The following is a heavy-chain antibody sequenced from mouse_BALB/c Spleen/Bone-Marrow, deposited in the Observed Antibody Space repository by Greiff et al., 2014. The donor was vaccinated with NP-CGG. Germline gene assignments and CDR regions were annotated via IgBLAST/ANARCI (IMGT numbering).Heavy chain of an antibody. D-gene: IGHD5-1*01. CDR3: ARASTDAMDY. Sequence: VQGVESGAELVRPGTSVKVSCKGSGYAFTNYLIEWVKQRPGQGLEWIGVINSGSGGTKYNEKFKGKATLTADKSSSTAYMQLSSLTSDDSAVYFCARASTDAMDYWGQGTSVTVSS. V-gene: IGHV1-54*01. J-gene: IGHJ4*01. CDR1: GYAFTNYL. CDR2: INSGSGGT.